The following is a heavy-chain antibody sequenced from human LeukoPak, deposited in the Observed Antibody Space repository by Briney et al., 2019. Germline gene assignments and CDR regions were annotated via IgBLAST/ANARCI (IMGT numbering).Heavy chain of an antibody. CDR1: GFTFSSYA. CDR3: ATIGDRRSGELYRIDY. D-gene: IGHD1-26*01. CDR2: VSYDGSNK. Sequence: GGSLRLSRAASGFTFSSYAMHWVRQAPGKGLEWVAVVSYDGSNKYYADSVKGRFTISRDNSKNTLYLQMNSLRAEDAAVYYCATIGDRRSGELYRIDYWGQGTLVTVSS. J-gene: IGHJ4*02. V-gene: IGHV3-30-3*01.